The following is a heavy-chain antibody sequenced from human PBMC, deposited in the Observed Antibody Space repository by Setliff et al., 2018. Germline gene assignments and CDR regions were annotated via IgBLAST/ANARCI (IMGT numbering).Heavy chain of an antibody. V-gene: IGHV4-34*01. D-gene: IGHD5-12*01. CDR2: INHSGST. Sequence: PSETLSLTCAVYGGSFSGYYWSWIRQPPGKGLERIGEINHSGSTNYNPSLKSRVTISVDTSKNQFSLKLSSVTAADTAVYYCTRGPDGYTYQGSFDIWGQGTMVTVSS. J-gene: IGHJ3*02. CDR3: TRGPDGYTYQGSFDI. CDR1: GGSFSGYY.